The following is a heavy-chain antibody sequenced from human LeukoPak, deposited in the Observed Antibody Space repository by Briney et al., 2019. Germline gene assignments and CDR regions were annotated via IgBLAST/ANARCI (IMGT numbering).Heavy chain of an antibody. J-gene: IGHJ4*02. CDR2: INPSGGST. CDR1: GYTFTSYY. Sequence: ASVKVSCKASGYTFTSYYMHWVRQAPGQGLEWMGIINPSGGSTSYAQKFQGRVTMTRDTSTSTVYMELSGLRSEDTAVYYCAREVGGGYSGYDFGYWGQGTLVTVSS. CDR3: AREVGGGYSGYDFGY. V-gene: IGHV1-46*01. D-gene: IGHD5-12*01.